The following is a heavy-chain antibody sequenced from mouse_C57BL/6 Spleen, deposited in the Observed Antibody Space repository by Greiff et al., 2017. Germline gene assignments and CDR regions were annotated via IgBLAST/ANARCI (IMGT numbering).Heavy chain of an antibody. CDR1: GFTFSDYG. Sequence: EVHLVESGGGLVKPGGSLKLSCAASGFTFSDYGMHWVRQAPEKGLEWVAYISSGSSTIYYADTVKGRFTISRDNAKNTLFLQMTSLRSEDTAMYYCARMTTVVADWYFDVWGTGTTVTVSS. D-gene: IGHD1-1*01. J-gene: IGHJ1*03. CDR3: ARMTTVVADWYFDV. V-gene: IGHV5-17*01. CDR2: ISSGSSTI.